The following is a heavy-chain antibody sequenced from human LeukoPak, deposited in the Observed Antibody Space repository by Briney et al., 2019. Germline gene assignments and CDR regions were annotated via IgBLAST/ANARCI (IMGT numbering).Heavy chain of an antibody. J-gene: IGHJ6*03. Sequence: SVKVSCKASGGTFSSYAISWVRQAPGQGLEWMGGIIPIFGTANYAQKFQGRVTITADKSTTTAYMELSNLRSEDTAVYYCGRGARPPHYYYYMDVWGKGTTVTVSS. V-gene: IGHV1-69*06. D-gene: IGHD5-12*01. CDR3: GRGARPPHYYYYMDV. CDR2: IIPIFGTA. CDR1: GGTFSSYA.